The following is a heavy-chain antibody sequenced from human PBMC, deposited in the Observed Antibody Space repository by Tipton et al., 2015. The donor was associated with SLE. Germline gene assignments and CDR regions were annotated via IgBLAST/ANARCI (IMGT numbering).Heavy chain of an antibody. Sequence: SLRLSCAASGFTFSDYYMSWIRQAPGKGLEWVSYISSSCSTIYYADSVKGRFTISRDNAKNSLYLQMNSPRAEDTAVYYCARDRFWSGYYGWFDPWGQGTLVTVSS. V-gene: IGHV3-11*01. J-gene: IGHJ5*02. CDR1: GFTFSDYY. CDR2: ISSSCSTI. D-gene: IGHD3-3*01. CDR3: ARDRFWSGYYGWFDP.